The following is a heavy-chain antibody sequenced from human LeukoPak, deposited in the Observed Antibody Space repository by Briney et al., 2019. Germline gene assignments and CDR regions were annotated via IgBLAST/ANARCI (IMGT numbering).Heavy chain of an antibody. CDR3: AKTRADAFDI. J-gene: IGHJ3*02. CDR2: INHNGNVN. CDR1: GFTFSSYW. Sequence: GGSLRLSCAASGFTFSSYWMNWARQAPGKGLEWVASINHNGNVNYYVDSVKGRFTISRDNAKNSLYLQMNSLRAEDTAVYYCAKTRADAFDIWGQGTMVTVSS. V-gene: IGHV3-7*01.